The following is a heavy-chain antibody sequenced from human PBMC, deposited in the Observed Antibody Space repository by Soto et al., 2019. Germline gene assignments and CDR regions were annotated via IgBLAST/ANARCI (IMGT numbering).Heavy chain of an antibody. V-gene: IGHV5-51*01. CDR3: ARHFSSSWYYFDH. J-gene: IGHJ4*02. CDR1: GYSFTNNW. D-gene: IGHD6-13*01. CDR2: IYPGDSET. Sequence: GESLKISCKASGYSFTNNWIGWVRQKPGKGLEWMGIIYPGDSETKYNPSFEGQVTISADKFISTAYLQWSSLKASDTAMYYCARHFSSSWYYFDHWGQGTLVTVSS.